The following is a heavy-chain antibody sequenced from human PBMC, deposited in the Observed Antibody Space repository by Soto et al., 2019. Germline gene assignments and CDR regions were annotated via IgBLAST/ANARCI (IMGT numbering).Heavy chain of an antibody. V-gene: IGHV3-15*07. CDR1: GFTFSNAW. CDR3: TTVKSIGYTLVDY. J-gene: IGHJ4*02. D-gene: IGHD3-16*02. CDR2: IKSKTDGGTT. Sequence: EVQLVESGGGLVKPGGSLRLSCAASGFTFSNAWMNWVRQAPGKGLEWVGRIKSKTDGGTTDYAAPVKGRFTISRDDSKNTLYLKMNSLKTEDTAVYYCTTVKSIGYTLVDYWGQGTLVTVSS.